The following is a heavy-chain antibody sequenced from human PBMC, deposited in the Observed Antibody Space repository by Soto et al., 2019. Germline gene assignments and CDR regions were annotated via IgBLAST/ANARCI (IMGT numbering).Heavy chain of an antibody. CDR3: GKGRSYYYYYGVDV. CDR2: ISYDGTNR. D-gene: IGHD1-26*01. CDR1: GLTFSNYA. Sequence: GGSLRLSCAASGLTFSNYAMHWVRQAPGKGLEWVAFISYDGTNRCYPDSVKGRFTISRDNSKSTLYLQMNSLRAEDTAVYYCGKGRSYYYYYGVDVWGQGTTVTVSS. V-gene: IGHV3-30-3*02. J-gene: IGHJ6*02.